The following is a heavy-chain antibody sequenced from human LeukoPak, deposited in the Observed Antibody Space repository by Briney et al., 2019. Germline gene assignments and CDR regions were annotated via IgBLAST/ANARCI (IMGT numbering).Heavy chain of an antibody. CDR3: ARGIVLQRLYYFDY. Sequence: SETLSLTCAVSGGSISSSNWWSWVRQPPGKGLEWIGEIYHSGSTNYNPSLKSRVTMSVDKSKNQFSLKLSSVTAADTAVYYCARGIVLQRLYYFDYWGQGTLVTVSS. CDR1: GGSISSSNW. V-gene: IGHV4-4*02. CDR2: IYHSGST. D-gene: IGHD2-15*01. J-gene: IGHJ4*02.